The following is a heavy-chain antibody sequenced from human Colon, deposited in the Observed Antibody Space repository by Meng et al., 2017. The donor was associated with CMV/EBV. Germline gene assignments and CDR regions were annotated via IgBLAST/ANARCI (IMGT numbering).Heavy chain of an antibody. CDR3: AKRTKESSNWYSFDS. V-gene: IGHV3-30*02. D-gene: IGHD6-13*01. Sequence: GESLKISCAASGFIFSNYGMHWVRQAPGKGLEWVAFIRDDASNKYYGDSVKGRFTISRDNSKNTLYLQMNSLRAEDTAVYYCAKRTKESSNWYSFDSWGQGTLVTVSS. CDR2: IRDDASNK. CDR1: GFIFSNYG. J-gene: IGHJ4*02.